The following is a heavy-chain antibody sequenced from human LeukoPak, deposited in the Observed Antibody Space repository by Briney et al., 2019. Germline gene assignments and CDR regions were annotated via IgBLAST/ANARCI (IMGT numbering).Heavy chain of an antibody. CDR3: ARVLAVLRYFDWLSRLYGMDV. V-gene: IGHV3-30-3*01. CDR1: GFTFSPHA. CDR2: ISYDGSNK. J-gene: IGHJ6*02. D-gene: IGHD3-9*01. Sequence: GGSLRLSCAASGFTFSPHAMHWVRQAPGKGLKWVAVISYDGSNKYYADSVKGRFTISRDNSKNTLYLQMNSLRAEDTAVYYCARVLAVLRYFDWLSRLYGMDVWGQGTTVTVSS.